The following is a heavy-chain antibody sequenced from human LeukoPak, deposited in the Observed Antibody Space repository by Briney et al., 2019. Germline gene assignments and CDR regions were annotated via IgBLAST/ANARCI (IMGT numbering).Heavy chain of an antibody. D-gene: IGHD6-13*01. V-gene: IGHV3-11*01. CDR1: GFTFSDYY. Sequence: PGGSLRLSCAASGFTFSDYYMSWIRQAPGKGLEWASYISSSGSTIYYADSVKGRFTISRDNAKNSLYLQMNSLRAEDTAVYYCAGSIAAAGTSALDIWGQGTMVTVSS. CDR2: ISSSGSTI. J-gene: IGHJ3*02. CDR3: AGSIAAAGTSALDI.